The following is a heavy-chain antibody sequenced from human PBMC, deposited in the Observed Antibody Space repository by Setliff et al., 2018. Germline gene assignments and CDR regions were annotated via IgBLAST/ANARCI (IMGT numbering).Heavy chain of an antibody. CDR1: GGTFSSYA. CDR3: ASGTPHKWLVHDYYYYGMDV. CDR2: IIPIFGTA. V-gene: IGHV1-69*05. Sequence: VKVSCKASGGTFSSYAISWVRQAPGQGLEWMGGIIPIFGTANYAQKFQGRVTITTDESTSTAYMELSSLRSEDTAVYYCASGTPHKWLVHDYYYYGMDVWGQGTTVTVSS. D-gene: IGHD6-19*01. J-gene: IGHJ6*02.